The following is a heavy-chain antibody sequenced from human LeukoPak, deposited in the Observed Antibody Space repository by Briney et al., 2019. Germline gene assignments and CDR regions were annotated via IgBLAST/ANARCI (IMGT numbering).Heavy chain of an antibody. J-gene: IGHJ4*02. V-gene: IGHV3-30*03. CDR2: ISSDGSSK. CDR3: ARVGAGNSSGWSTIGGFVY. D-gene: IGHD6-13*01. CDR1: GFTFSSNG. Sequence: PGGSLRLSCAASGFTFSSNGMHWVRQAPGKGLEWVAVISSDGSSKYFADSVKGRFTVSRDNSKNTLYLQMSSLRVEDTAVYYCARVGAGNSSGWSTIGGFVYLGQGNLVTVSS.